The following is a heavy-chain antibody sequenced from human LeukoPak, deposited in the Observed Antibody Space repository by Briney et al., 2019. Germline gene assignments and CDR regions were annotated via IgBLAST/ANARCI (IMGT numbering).Heavy chain of an antibody. Sequence: SETLSLTCAVYGGSFSGYYGSWIRQPPGKGLEWIGEINHSGSTNYNPSLKSRVTISVDTSKNQFSLKLSSVTAAGTAVYYCARETIFGVVILDYWGQGTLVTVSS. CDR1: GGSFSGYY. CDR2: INHSGST. V-gene: IGHV4-34*01. J-gene: IGHJ4*02. D-gene: IGHD3-3*01. CDR3: ARETIFGVVILDY.